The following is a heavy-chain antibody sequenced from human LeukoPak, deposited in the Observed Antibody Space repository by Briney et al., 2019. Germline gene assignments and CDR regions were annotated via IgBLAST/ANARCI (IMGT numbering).Heavy chain of an antibody. Sequence: GESLKISRKGSGYSFTSYWIGWVRQMPGKGLEWMGIIYPGDSDTRYSPSFQGQVTISADKSISTAYLQWSSLKDSDTAMYYCAREAPSRYCSGGSCYSYYYYMDVWGKGTTVTVSS. V-gene: IGHV5-51*01. CDR2: IYPGDSDT. CDR1: GYSFTSYW. CDR3: AREAPSRYCSGGSCYSYYYYMDV. J-gene: IGHJ6*03. D-gene: IGHD2-15*01.